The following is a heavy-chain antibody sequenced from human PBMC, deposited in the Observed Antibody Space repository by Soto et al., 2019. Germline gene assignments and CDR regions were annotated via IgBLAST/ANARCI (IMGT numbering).Heavy chain of an antibody. CDR1: GGSISSGDYY. D-gene: IGHD6-13*01. V-gene: IGHV4-30-4*01. CDR3: AREYSSSWYRTFDY. J-gene: IGHJ4*02. Sequence: SETLSLTCTVSGGSISSGDYYWSWIRQPPGKGLEWIGYIYYSGSTYYNPSLKSRVTISVDTSKNQFSLKLSSVTAADTAVYYCAREYSSSWYRTFDYRGQGTLVTVSS. CDR2: IYYSGST.